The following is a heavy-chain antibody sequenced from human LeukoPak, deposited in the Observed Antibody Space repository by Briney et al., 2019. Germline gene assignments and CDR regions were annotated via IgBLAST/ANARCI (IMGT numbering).Heavy chain of an antibody. CDR2: NSDSGSSS. J-gene: IGHJ4*02. V-gene: IGHV3-23*01. Sequence: GGSLRLSCAASGFTFSSYAMSWVRQAPGKGLVWVAGNSDSGSSSYYTDSVKGRLTISRDNSKNTLYLQMNSLRAEDTAVYYCAKEDSGWHFDYWGQGTLVTVSS. CDR3: AKEDSGWHFDY. D-gene: IGHD6-19*01. CDR1: GFTFSSYA.